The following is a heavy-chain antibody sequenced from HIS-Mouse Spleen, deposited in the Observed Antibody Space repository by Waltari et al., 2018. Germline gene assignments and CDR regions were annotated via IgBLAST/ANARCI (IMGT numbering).Heavy chain of an antibody. Sequence: QLKLQESGPGLVKPSETLSLTCTVSGGSISSSSYYWGWIRQPPGKGLEWIGSIYYSGSTYYNPSLKSRVTISVDTSKNQFSLKLSSVTAADTAVYYCARLTTVVTSGAFDIWGQGTMVTVSS. J-gene: IGHJ3*02. CDR2: IYYSGST. CDR1: GGSISSSSYY. V-gene: IGHV4-39*07. CDR3: ARLTTVVTSGAFDI. D-gene: IGHD4-17*01.